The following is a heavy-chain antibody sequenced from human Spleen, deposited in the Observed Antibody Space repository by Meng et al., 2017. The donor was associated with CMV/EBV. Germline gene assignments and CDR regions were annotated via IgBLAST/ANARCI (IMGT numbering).Heavy chain of an antibody. CDR1: GGSFSGYY. CDR2: INHSGST. CDR3: VFGYWFDP. V-gene: IGHV4-34*01. J-gene: IGHJ5*02. D-gene: IGHD3-3*01. Sequence: GSLRLSCAVYGGSFSGYYWSWIRQPPGKGLEWIGEINHSGSTNYNPSLKSRVTISVDTSKNQFSLKLSSVTAADTAVYYCVFGYWFDPWGQGTLVTVSS.